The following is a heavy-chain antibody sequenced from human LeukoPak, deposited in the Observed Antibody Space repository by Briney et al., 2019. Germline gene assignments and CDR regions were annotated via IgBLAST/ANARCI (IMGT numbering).Heavy chain of an antibody. Sequence: PSETLSLTCTVSGGSISSYYWSWIRQPPGKGLEWIGYIYYSGSTNYNPSLKSRVTMSVDTSKNQFSLKLSSVTAADTAVYYCARAAGIAARRYFDYWGQGTLVTISS. V-gene: IGHV4-59*12. D-gene: IGHD6-6*01. CDR3: ARAAGIAARRYFDY. CDR1: GGSISSYY. J-gene: IGHJ4*02. CDR2: IYYSGST.